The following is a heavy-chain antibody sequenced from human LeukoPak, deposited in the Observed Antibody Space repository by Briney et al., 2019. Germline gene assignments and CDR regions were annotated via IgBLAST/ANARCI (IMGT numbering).Heavy chain of an antibody. CDR1: GFIFSDYN. D-gene: IGHD3-10*01. CDR3: ARLYGSGSYPFDY. Sequence: GGSLRLSCAASGFIFSDYNMKWVRQAPGRGLEWVSSISSTSSYINYADSVKGRSTISRDNANNSLSLRMNSLRVEDTAVYYCARLYGSGSYPFDYWGQGTLVTVSS. CDR2: ISSTSSYI. V-gene: IGHV3-21*01. J-gene: IGHJ4*02.